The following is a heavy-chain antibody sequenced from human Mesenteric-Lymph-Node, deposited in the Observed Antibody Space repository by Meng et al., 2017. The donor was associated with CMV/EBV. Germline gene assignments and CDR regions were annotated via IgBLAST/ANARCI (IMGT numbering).Heavy chain of an antibody. CDR3: AKSDCGRGGCKLMDY. CDR2: ISGNGEVI. J-gene: IGHJ4*02. CDR1: GFTFDNYA. V-gene: IGHV3-23*01. D-gene: IGHD2-15*01. Sequence: GESLKISCAISGFTFDNYAMNWVRQAPGKWLEWVSSISGNGEVISYPDSVKGRFTISRDSSRNTLYLQMNSLRGEGTAIYYCAKSDCGRGGCKLMDYWGLGTLVTVSS.